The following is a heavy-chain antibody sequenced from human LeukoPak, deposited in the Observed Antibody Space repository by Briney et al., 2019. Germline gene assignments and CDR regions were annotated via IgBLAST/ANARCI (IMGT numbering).Heavy chain of an antibody. J-gene: IGHJ4*02. CDR1: GFTFSSYS. CDR3: ARDVLFGIAAAGTHVGY. D-gene: IGHD6-13*01. Sequence: GGSLRLSCAASGFTFSSYSMNWVRQAPGKGLEWVSSISSSSSYIYYADSVKGRFTISRDNAKNSLYLQMNSLRAEDTAVYYCARDVLFGIAAAGTHVGYWGQGTLVTVSS. CDR2: ISSSSSYI. V-gene: IGHV3-21*01.